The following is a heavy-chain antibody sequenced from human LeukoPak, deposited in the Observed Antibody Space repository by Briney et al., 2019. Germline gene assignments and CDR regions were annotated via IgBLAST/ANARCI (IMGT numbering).Heavy chain of an antibody. D-gene: IGHD3-9*01. V-gene: IGHV4-4*07. J-gene: IGHJ5*02. CDR3: ASHSRDILTGYYNWFDP. CDR2: IYTSGST. CDR1: GGSISSYY. Sequence: SETLSLTCTVSGGSISSYYWSWIRQPAGKGLEWIGRIYTSGSTNYNPSLKSRVTMSVDTSKNQFSLKLSSVTAADTAVYYCASHSRDILTGYYNWFDPWGQGTLVTVSS.